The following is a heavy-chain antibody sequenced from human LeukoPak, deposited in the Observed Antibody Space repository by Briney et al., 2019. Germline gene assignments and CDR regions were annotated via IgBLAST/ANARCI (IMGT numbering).Heavy chain of an antibody. V-gene: IGHV1-69*13. Sequence: ASVKVSCKASGGTFSSYAISWVRQAPGPGLEWMGGIIPIFGTANYAQRFQGRVTITADESTSTAYMELSSLRSEDTAVYYCARDGGITMIIWGQGTLVTVSS. J-gene: IGHJ4*02. CDR1: GGTFSSYA. CDR2: IIPIFGTA. D-gene: IGHD3-22*01. CDR3: ARDGGITMII.